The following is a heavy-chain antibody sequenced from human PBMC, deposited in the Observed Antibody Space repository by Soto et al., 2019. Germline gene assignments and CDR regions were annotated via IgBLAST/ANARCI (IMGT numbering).Heavy chain of an antibody. J-gene: IGHJ5*02. CDR1: GYSISSGYY. CDR3: ARLEGIAAAGAVNNWFDP. CDR2: IYHSGST. D-gene: IGHD6-13*01. V-gene: IGHV4-38-2*01. Sequence: SETLSLTCAISGYSISSGYYWGWIRQPPGKGLEWIGSIYHSGSTYYNPSLRSRVTISVDTSKNQFSPKLSSVTAADTAVYYCARLEGIAAAGAVNNWFDPWGQGTLVTVSS.